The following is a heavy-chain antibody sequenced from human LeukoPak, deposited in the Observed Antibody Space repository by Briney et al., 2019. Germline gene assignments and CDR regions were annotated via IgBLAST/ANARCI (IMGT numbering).Heavy chain of an antibody. D-gene: IGHD3-9*01. CDR1: GFTFSSYD. V-gene: IGHV3-13*01. J-gene: IGHJ6*02. CDR3: ARARLRYFDWLTEGYGMDV. Sequence: GGSLRLSCAASGFTFSSYDMHWDRQATGKGLEWVSAIGTAGDTYYPGSVKGRFTISRENAKNSLYLQMNSLRAGDTAVYYCARARLRYFDWLTEGYGMDVWGQGTTVTVSS. CDR2: IGTAGDT.